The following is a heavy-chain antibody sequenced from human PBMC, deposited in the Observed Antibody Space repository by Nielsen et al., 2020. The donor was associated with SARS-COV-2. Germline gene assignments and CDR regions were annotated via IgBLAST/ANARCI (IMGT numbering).Heavy chain of an antibody. D-gene: IGHD3-10*01. CDR3: ASQNNTYYYGQAFDI. V-gene: IGHV5-10-1*01. J-gene: IGHJ3*02. CDR2: IDPSDSYT. CDR1: GYSFTSYW. Sequence: GGSLRLSCKGSGYSFTSYWISWVRQMPGKGLEWMGRIDPSDSYTNYSPSFQGHVTISADKSISTAYLQWSSLKASDTAMYYCASQNNTYYYGQAFDIWGQGTMVTVSS.